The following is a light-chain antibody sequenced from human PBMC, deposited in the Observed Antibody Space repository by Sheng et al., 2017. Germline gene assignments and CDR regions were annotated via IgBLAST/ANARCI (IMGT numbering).Light chain of an antibody. CDR1: SSDVGGYNY. J-gene: IGLJ3*02. CDR2: EVS. CDR3: SSYADINNLGWV. Sequence: QSALTQPPSASGSPGQSVIISCTGTSSDVGGYNYVSWYQQHPGKVPKLMIYEVSKRPSGVPDRFSGSKSGNTASLTVSGLQAEDEADYYCSSYADINNLGWVFCGGTKLTVL. V-gene: IGLV2-8*01.